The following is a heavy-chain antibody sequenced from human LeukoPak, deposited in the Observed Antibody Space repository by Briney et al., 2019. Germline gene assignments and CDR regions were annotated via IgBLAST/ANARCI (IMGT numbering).Heavy chain of an antibody. D-gene: IGHD6-6*01. Sequence: PSETLSLTCAVYGGSFSGYYWSWIRQPPGKGLEWIGEINHSGSTNYNPSLKNRVTISVDTSKNQFSLKLSSVTAADTAVYYCARYLAARPPRNRSGNKYYFDYWGQGTLVTVSS. CDR2: INHSGST. CDR3: ARYLAARPPRNRSGNKYYFDY. V-gene: IGHV4-34*01. CDR1: GGSFSGYY. J-gene: IGHJ4*02.